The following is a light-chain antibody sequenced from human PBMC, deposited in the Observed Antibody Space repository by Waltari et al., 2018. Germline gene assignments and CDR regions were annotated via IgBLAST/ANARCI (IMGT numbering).Light chain of an antibody. CDR1: QSLLYTNGYNY. V-gene: IGKV2-28*01. CDR2: LGS. J-gene: IGKJ1*01. Sequence: DIVMTQSPPSLSVTPGEPASISCSSSQSLLYTNGYNYVDWYLQKPGQSPKVLIFLGSNRASGVPDRFSGSGSGTDFTLKISRVEAEDVGVYYCMQTLQTPWAFGQGTKVDI. CDR3: MQTLQTPWA.